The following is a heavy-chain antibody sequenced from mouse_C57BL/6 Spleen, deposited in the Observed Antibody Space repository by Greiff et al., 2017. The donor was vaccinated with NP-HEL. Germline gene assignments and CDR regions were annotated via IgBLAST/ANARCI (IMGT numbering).Heavy chain of an antibody. CDR1: GYTFTEYT. J-gene: IGHJ3*01. Sequence: LVESGAELVKPGASVKLSCKASGYTFTEYTIHWVKQRSGQGLEWIGWFYPGSGSIKYNEKFKDKATLTADKSSSTVYMELSRLTYEDSAVYFCARHEEGDYYDYGGAYWGQGTLVTVSA. V-gene: IGHV1-62-2*01. CDR2: FYPGSGSI. D-gene: IGHD2-4*01. CDR3: ARHEEGDYYDYGGAY.